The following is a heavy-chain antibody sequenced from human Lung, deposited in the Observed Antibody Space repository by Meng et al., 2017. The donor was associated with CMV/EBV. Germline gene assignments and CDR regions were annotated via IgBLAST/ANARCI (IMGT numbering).Heavy chain of an antibody. Sequence: EXXKISXKGSGYSFASYWIAWVRQMPGKGLEWMGIIYPGDSDTRYSPSFQGQVTISADQSISTAYLQWSSLKASDTAMYYCARRDRAYCGGNCYREAFDIWXQGTXVTVAS. CDR3: ARRDRAYCGGNCYREAFDI. V-gene: IGHV5-51*01. D-gene: IGHD2-21*01. J-gene: IGHJ3*02. CDR2: IYPGDSDT. CDR1: GYSFASYW.